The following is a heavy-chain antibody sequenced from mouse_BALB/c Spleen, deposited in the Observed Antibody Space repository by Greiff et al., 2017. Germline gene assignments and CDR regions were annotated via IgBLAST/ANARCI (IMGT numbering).Heavy chain of an antibody. J-gene: IGHJ3*01. CDR1: GFSLSTSGMG. CDR3: ARRGGITSWFAY. D-gene: IGHD2-4*01. CDR2: IYWDDDK. Sequence: QVTLKESGPGILQPSQTLSLTCSFSGFSLSTSGMGVSWIRQPSGKGLEWLAHIYWDDDKRYNPSLKSRLTISKDTSRNQVFLKITSVDTADTATYYCARRGGITSWFAYWGQGTLVTVSA. V-gene: IGHV8-12*01.